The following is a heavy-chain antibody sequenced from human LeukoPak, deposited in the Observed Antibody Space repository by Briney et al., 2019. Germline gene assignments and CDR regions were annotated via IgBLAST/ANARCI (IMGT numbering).Heavy chain of an antibody. Sequence: RSGGSLRLSCAASGFTFSSYWMSWVRQAPGKGLEWVANIKQDGSEKYYVDSVKGRFTISRDNAKNSLYLQLNSLRPDDTAVYYCAKDSSDYYFDYWGQGTLVTVSS. CDR3: AKDSSDYYFDY. V-gene: IGHV3-7*01. D-gene: IGHD3-22*01. CDR1: GFTFSSYW. CDR2: IKQDGSEK. J-gene: IGHJ4*02.